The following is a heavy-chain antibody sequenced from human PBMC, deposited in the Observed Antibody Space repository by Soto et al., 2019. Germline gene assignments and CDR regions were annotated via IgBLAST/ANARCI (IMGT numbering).Heavy chain of an antibody. J-gene: IGHJ4*02. CDR2: ISYDGSNK. V-gene: IGHV3-30*18. Sequence: VQLVESGGGVVQPGRSLRLSCAASGFTFSSYGMHWVRQAPGKGLEWVAVISYDGSNKYYADSVKGRFTISRDNSKNTLYLQMNSLRAEDTAVYYCAKDRDSSGCDYWGQGTLVTVSS. CDR1: GFTFSSYG. CDR3: AKDRDSSGCDY. D-gene: IGHD6-19*01.